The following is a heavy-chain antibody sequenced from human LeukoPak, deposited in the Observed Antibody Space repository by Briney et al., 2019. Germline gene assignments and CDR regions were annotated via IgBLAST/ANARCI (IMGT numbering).Heavy chain of an antibody. Sequence: ASVKVSCKASGYTFTSYYMHWVRQAPGQGLEWMGIINPSGGSTSYAQKFQGRVTMTRDTSTSTVYMELSSLRSEDTAVYYCARDLRYFDWPPQLREYYYYGMDVWGQGTTVTVSS. CDR2: INPSGGST. CDR1: GYTFTSYY. V-gene: IGHV1-46*01. D-gene: IGHD3-9*01. CDR3: ARDLRYFDWPPQLREYYYYGMDV. J-gene: IGHJ6*02.